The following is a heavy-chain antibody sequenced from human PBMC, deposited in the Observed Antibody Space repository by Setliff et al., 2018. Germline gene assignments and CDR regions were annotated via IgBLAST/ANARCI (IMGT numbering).Heavy chain of an antibody. D-gene: IGHD2-15*01. CDR2: ICWNSGTI. CDR3: ARTCSGSGCYAGLES. V-gene: IGHV3-9*01. Sequence: GGSLRLSCAASGFTFDDYAMHWVRQVPGKGLEWVASICWNSGTIGYGDSVKGRFTISRDNSKNTLYLQMNSLRPEDTAVYYCARTCSGSGCYAGLESWGQGTPVTVSS. J-gene: IGHJ4*02. CDR1: GFTFDDYA.